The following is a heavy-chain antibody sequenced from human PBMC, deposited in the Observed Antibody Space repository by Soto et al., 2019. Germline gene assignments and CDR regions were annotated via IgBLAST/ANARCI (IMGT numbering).Heavy chain of an antibody. CDR1: GYTFTSYG. J-gene: IGHJ3*02. V-gene: IGHV1-8*02. D-gene: IGHD5-12*01. CDR3: ARDEYSGYSGSFDI. CDR2: MSPNNGNT. Sequence: ASVKVSCKASGYTFTSYGISWVRQAPGQGLEWMGWMSPNNGNTGYAQKFQGRVTMTRNTSISTAYMELSSLRSEDTAVYYCARDEYSGYSGSFDIWGQGIMVTVSS.